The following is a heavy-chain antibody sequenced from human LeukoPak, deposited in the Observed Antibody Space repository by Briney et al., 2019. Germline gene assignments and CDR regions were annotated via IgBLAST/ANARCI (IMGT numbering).Heavy chain of an antibody. D-gene: IGHD2-2*02. CDR2: ISSSSSYI. CDR3: ALAAIAPGWRGYYYYMDV. CDR1: GFTFSSYS. J-gene: IGHJ6*03. Sequence: TGGSLRLSCAASGFTFSSYSMNWVRQAPGKGLEWVSSISSSSSYIYYADSVKGRFTISRDNAKNSLYLQMNSLRAEDTAVYYCALAAIAPGWRGYYYYMDVWGKGTTVTVSS. V-gene: IGHV3-21*01.